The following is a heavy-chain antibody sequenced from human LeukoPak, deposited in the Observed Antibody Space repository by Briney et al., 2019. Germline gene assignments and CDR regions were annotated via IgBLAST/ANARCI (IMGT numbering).Heavy chain of an antibody. Sequence: SETLSLTCTVSGGSISSSSDYWGWIRQPPGKGLEWIGSIYYSGSTYYNPSLKSRVTISVDTSKNQFSLKLSSVTAADTAVYYCARRVVGATWMAFHYWGQGTLVTVSS. CDR1: GGSISSSSDY. CDR3: ARRVVGATWMAFHY. J-gene: IGHJ4*02. V-gene: IGHV4-39*01. D-gene: IGHD1-26*01. CDR2: IYYSGST.